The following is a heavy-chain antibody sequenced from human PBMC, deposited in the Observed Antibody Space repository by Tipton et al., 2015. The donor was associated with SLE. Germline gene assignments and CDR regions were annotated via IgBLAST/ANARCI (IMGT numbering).Heavy chain of an antibody. D-gene: IGHD2-21*01. CDR3: ARDEGVVVYYRGMDV. CDR1: GFDFTTYG. V-gene: IGHV3-33*01. CDR2: IWYDGSNK. J-gene: IGHJ6*02. Sequence: QLVQSGGGVVQPGRSLRLSCAASGFDFTTYGMHWVRQAPGKGLEWVAVIWYDGSNKYYADSVKGRFTISRDNSKNTLYLQMNSLRAEDTAVYYCARDEGVVVYYRGMDVWGQGTTVTVSS.